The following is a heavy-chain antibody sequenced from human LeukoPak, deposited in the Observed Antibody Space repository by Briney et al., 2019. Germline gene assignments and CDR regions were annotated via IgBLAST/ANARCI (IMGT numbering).Heavy chain of an antibody. CDR2: ISAYNGNT. Sequence: ASVKVSCKASGYTFTSYGISWVRQAPGQGLEWMAWISAYNGNTNYAQKLQGRVTMTTDTSTSTAYMELRSLRSDDTAVYYCARDRTGYSSGWYGRWGVESHGNWFDPWGQGTLVTVSS. J-gene: IGHJ5*02. D-gene: IGHD6-19*01. CDR3: ARDRTGYSSGWYGRWGVESHGNWFDP. V-gene: IGHV1-18*01. CDR1: GYTFTSYG.